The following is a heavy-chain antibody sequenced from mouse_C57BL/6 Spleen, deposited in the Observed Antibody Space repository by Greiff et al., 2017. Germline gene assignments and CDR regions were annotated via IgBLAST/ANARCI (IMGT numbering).Heavy chain of an antibody. Sequence: EVHLVESGPGLVKPSQSLSLTCSVTGYSITGGYYWNWIRQFPGNKLEWMGYISYDGSNNYNPYLKNRITITRDTSTDQLFLKLNSVTTEDTATYYCARDRDNDGGSPWYFDVWGTGTTVTVSS. CDR1: GYSITGGYY. D-gene: IGHD2-4*01. CDR2: ISYDGSN. CDR3: ARDRDNDGGSPWYFDV. V-gene: IGHV3-6*01. J-gene: IGHJ1*03.